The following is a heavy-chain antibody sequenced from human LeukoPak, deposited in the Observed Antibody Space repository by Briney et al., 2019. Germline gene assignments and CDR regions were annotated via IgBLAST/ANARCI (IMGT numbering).Heavy chain of an antibody. D-gene: IGHD2-21*01. J-gene: IGHJ4*02. CDR2: ISSSGTSI. V-gene: IGHV3-48*03. CDR1: GFTFSDYE. Sequence: GGSLRLSCSVSGFTFSDYEVNWVRQAPGKGLEWISYISSSGTSIYYANSVEGRFTVSRDNAKNTVHLQMNTLRAEDTALYYCAREAASCGGDCLDYWGQGTLVTVSS. CDR3: AREAASCGGDCLDY.